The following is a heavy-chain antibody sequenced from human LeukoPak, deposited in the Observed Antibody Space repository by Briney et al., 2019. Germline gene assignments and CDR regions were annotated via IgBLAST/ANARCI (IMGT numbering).Heavy chain of an antibody. CDR3: ARGGDDSGLYFAY. J-gene: IGHJ4*02. CDR1: GYSFTGFY. V-gene: IGHV1-2*02. Sequence: ASVKVFCKASGYSFTGFYIHWVRQAPGQGLEWMAWINPQSGATNYAQKFKGRITTTSDMSITTAYMEVTTLRSDDTAVYYCARGGDDSGLYFAYWGQGTLVTVSS. D-gene: IGHD3-22*01. CDR2: INPQSGAT.